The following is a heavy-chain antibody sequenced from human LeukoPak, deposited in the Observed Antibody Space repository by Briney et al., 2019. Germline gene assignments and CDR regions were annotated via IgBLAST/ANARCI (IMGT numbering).Heavy chain of an antibody. CDR1: GFTFSSYE. D-gene: IGHD3-10*01. CDR2: ISSSGSTI. J-gene: IGHJ4*02. Sequence: PGGSLRLSCAASGFTFSSYEMNWVRQAPGKGLEWVSYISSSGSTIYYADSVKGRFTISRDNSKNTLYLQMNSLRAADTAVYYCAKGPLVQFDYWGQGTLVTVSS. CDR3: AKGPLVQFDY. V-gene: IGHV3-48*03.